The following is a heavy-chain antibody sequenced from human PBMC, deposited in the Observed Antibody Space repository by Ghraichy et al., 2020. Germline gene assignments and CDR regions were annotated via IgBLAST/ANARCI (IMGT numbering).Heavy chain of an antibody. Sequence: GESLNISCAASGFTFSSYGMHWVRQAPGKGLEWVAVISYDGSNKYYADSVKGRFTISRDNSKNTLYLQMNSLRAEDTAVYYCAKPLYYYGSGSYYSNFDYWGQGTLVTVSS. V-gene: IGHV3-30*18. CDR3: AKPLYYYGSGSYYSNFDY. CDR1: GFTFSSYG. CDR2: ISYDGSNK. D-gene: IGHD3-10*01. J-gene: IGHJ4*02.